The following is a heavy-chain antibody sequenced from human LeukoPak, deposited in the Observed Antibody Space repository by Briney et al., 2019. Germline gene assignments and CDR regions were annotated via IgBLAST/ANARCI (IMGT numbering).Heavy chain of an antibody. CDR1: GFXVSSNH. CDR3: ARGSYSGYDY. J-gene: IGHJ4*02. CDR2: IYSGGST. D-gene: IGHD5-12*01. Sequence: PGGSLRLSCAASGFXVSSNHMSWVRQAPGKGLEWVSVIYSGGSTYYADSVKGRFTISRDNSKNTLYLQMNSLRAEDTAVYYCARGSYSGYDYWGQGTLVSVSS. V-gene: IGHV3-66*01.